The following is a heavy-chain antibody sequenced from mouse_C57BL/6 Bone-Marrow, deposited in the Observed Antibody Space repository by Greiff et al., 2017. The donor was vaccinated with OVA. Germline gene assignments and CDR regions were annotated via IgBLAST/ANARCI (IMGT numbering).Heavy chain of an antibody. CDR2: IYPRRGNT. CDR3: AREGRYYCDV. V-gene: IGHV1-81*01. CDR1: GYTFTSYG. J-gene: IGHJ2*01. Sequence: QVQLQQSGAELARPGASVKLSCKASGYTFTSYGISWVKQRTGQGLEWIGEIYPRRGNTYYNEKFKGKATLTADKSSSTAYMELRSLTSEDSAVYVCAREGRYYCDVWGPGTTLTVSS.